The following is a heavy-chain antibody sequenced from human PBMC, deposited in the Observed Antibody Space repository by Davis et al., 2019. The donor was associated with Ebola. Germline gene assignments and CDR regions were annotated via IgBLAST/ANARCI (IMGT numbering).Heavy chain of an antibody. CDR3: AREVRARRAFDSSGYSPFDY. J-gene: IGHJ4*02. CDR2: FYYSGNS. CDR1: GDSIRSGDHY. V-gene: IGHV4-31*03. Sequence: PSETLSLTCSVSGDSIRSGDHYWTWIRQHPGKDLEWIGYFYYSGNSYYNPSLKSRVSISVDTSKNQFSLKLSSVTAADTAVYYCAREVRARRAFDSSGYSPFDYWGQGILVTVSS. D-gene: IGHD3-22*01.